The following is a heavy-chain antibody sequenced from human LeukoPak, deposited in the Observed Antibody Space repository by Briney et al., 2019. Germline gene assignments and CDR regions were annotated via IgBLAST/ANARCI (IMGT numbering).Heavy chain of an antibody. V-gene: IGHV4-59*02. CDR2: IYHSGII. Sequence: SETLSLTCSVSGDSVSSYYWSWIRQPPGKGLEWIGYIYHSGIINYNPSLKSRVTISLDTSKNQFSLRLSSVTTADTAMYYCTKNAGRGRPTDFWGQGTLVAVS. D-gene: IGHD1-14*01. CDR1: GDSVSSYY. CDR3: TKNAGRGRPTDF. J-gene: IGHJ4*02.